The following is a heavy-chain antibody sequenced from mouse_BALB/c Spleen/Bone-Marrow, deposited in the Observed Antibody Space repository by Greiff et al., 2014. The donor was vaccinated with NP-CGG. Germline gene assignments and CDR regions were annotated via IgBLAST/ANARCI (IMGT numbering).Heavy chain of an antibody. CDR2: INPYNGGT. J-gene: IGHJ3*01. V-gene: IGHV1-18*01. CDR3: ARDDCWFAY. D-gene: IGHD2-4*01. Sequence: VQLKESGPELVKPGASMKISCKASGYSFTGYTMNWVKQSHGQNLEWIGLINPYNGGTSYNQKFKGKATLTVDKSSSTAYMELLSLTSEDSAVYYCARDDCWFAYWGQGTLVTVSA. CDR1: GYSFTGYT.